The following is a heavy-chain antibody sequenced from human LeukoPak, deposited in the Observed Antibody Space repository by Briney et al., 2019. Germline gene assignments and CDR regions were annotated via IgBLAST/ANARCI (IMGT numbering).Heavy chain of an antibody. CDR1: GGTFSNYI. CDR2: IVPILGTV. V-gene: IGHV1-69*08. CDR3: ARVRSGTRDYYFYYMDV. J-gene: IGHJ6*03. D-gene: IGHD1-26*01. Sequence: ASVKVSCKASGGTFSNYIFSWVRQAPGQGLEWMGGIVPILGTVNYAQEFQGRVTITADKSTSTAYMELSSLRSEDTAVYYCARVRSGTRDYYFYYMDVWGKGTTVTVSS.